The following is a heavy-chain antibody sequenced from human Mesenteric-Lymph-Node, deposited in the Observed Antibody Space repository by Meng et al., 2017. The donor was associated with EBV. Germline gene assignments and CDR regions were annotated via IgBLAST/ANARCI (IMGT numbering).Heavy chain of an antibody. CDR3: SRESWRAFDY. V-gene: IGHV6-1*01. Sequence: QVQLQQSGPGLVKPSQTLSLTCAISGDSVSNTNVAWNWIRQSPSRGLEWLGRTYYRSKWYNEYAQSVKGRITINPDTSKSEFSLQLNSVTPDDTAAYYCSRESWRAFDYWGQGTLVTVSS. CDR1: GDSVSNTNVA. CDR2: TYYRSKWYN. J-gene: IGHJ4*02.